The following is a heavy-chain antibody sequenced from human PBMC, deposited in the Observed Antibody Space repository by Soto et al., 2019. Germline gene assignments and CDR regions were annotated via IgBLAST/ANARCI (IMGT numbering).Heavy chain of an antibody. V-gene: IGHV3-73*01. CDR1: GFTFSGSA. CDR2: IRSKANSYAT. D-gene: IGHD1-1*01. Sequence: GGSLRLSCAASGFTFSGSAMHWVRQASGKGLEWVGRIRSKANSYATAYAASVKGRFTISRDDSKNTAYLQMNSLKTEDTAVYYCTRATGTGYYYYYYYMDVWGKGTTVTVSS. CDR3: TRATGTGYYYYYYYMDV. J-gene: IGHJ6*03.